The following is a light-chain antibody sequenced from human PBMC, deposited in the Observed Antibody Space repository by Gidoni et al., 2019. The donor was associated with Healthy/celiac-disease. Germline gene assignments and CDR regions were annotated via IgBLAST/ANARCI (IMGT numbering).Light chain of an antibody. CDR2: EVS. CDR3: SSYTSSSTWV. J-gene: IGLJ3*02. CDR1: SSDVGGYNY. Sequence: QSALTRPASVPGSPGQSITISCPGTSSDVGGYNYVSWYQQHQGKASKLMIDEVSHRPPGVSNRFSGSKAGNTASLTISGLQAEDEADYYCSSYTSSSTWVFGGGTKLTVL. V-gene: IGLV2-14*01.